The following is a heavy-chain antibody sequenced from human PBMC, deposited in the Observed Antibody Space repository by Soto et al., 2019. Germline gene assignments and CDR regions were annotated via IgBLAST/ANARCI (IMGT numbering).Heavy chain of an antibody. CDR1: GFTFSSYD. D-gene: IGHD2-15*01. J-gene: IGHJ4*01. CDR2: MSDDGSNK. Sequence: QVQLVESGGGVVQPGRSLRLSCAASGFTFSSYDFHWVRQAPGKGLEWVAVMSDDGSNKQYADSVKGRFSITRDNSNNTLYLLMRSLRSDDTAVYFCAAIGYCSVAHCPPLEYWGHGILVSVSS. V-gene: IGHV3-30*03. CDR3: AAIGYCSVAHCPPLEY.